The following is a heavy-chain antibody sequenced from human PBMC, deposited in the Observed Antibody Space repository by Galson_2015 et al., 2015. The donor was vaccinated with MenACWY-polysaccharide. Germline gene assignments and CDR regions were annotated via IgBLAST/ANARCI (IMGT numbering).Heavy chain of an antibody. Sequence: SLRLSCAAAGFNFNIHTMHWVRQAPGKGLEWVALISSDGDDKYYADSVKGRFTISRDNHKNMVFLEMNSLRAEDTAVYYCVRDGGGGNCWYWFDLWGQGTRVTVSS. CDR3: VRDGGGGNCWYWFDL. D-gene: IGHD2-21*01. CDR1: GFNFNIHT. CDR2: ISSDGDDK. J-gene: IGHJ5*02. V-gene: IGHV3-30-3*01.